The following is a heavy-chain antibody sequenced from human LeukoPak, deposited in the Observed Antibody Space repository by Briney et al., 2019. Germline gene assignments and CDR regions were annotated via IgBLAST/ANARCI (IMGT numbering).Heavy chain of an antibody. CDR2: IIPIFGTA. CDR1: GGTFSSYA. D-gene: IGHD3-10*01. Sequence: GSSVKVSCKASGGTFSSYAISWVRQAPGQGLEWMGGIIPIFGTANYAQKFQGRVTITADKSTSTAYMGLSSLRSEDTAVYYCARDIEVTTMVRGVRRGYYYYYGMDVWGKGTTVTVSS. CDR3: ARDIEVTTMVRGVRRGYYYYYGMDV. V-gene: IGHV1-69*06. J-gene: IGHJ6*04.